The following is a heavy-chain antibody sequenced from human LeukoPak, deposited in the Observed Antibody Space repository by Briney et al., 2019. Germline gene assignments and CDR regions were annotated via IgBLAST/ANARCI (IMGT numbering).Heavy chain of an antibody. CDR2: INPNSGGT. J-gene: IGHJ4*02. CDR3: ARFSSSWYGYYFDY. Sequence: GASVKVSCKASGYTFTGYYMHWVRQAPGQGLEWMGRINPNSGGTNYAQKFRGRVTMTRDTSISTAYMELSRLRSDDTAVYYCARFSSSWYGYYFDYWGQGTLVTVSS. V-gene: IGHV1-2*06. D-gene: IGHD6-13*01. CDR1: GYTFTGYY.